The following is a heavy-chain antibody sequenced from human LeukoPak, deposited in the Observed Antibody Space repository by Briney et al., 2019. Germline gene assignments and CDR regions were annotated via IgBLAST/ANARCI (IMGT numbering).Heavy chain of an antibody. J-gene: IGHJ4*02. CDR2: IKSKVDGETT. Sequence: GGSLRLSCAASRLTFSNAWMNWVRQAPGKGLEWVGRIKSKVDGETTDYAAPVKGRFTISRDDSNNMVYLQMNSLKIEDTAVYYCAIDEPNYAPYDFDYWGQGTLVTVSS. D-gene: IGHD4/OR15-4a*01. CDR1: RLTFSNAW. V-gene: IGHV3-15*01. CDR3: AIDEPNYAPYDFDY.